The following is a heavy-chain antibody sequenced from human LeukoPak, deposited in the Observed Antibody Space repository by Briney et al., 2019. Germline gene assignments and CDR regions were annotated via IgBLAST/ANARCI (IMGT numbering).Heavy chain of an antibody. Sequence: GGSLRVSCAASGFTFSSNSMNWVRQAPGKGLEGVSSISISSGYIYYADSVKVRFTISREDAENSLYLQMNSLRAEDTAVYYCARGMGDILTGPRNYYYYYMDVWGKGTTVTVSS. J-gene: IGHJ6*03. CDR3: ARGMGDILTGPRNYYYYYMDV. CDR1: GFTFSSNS. D-gene: IGHD3-9*01. CDR2: ISISSGYI. V-gene: IGHV3-21*01.